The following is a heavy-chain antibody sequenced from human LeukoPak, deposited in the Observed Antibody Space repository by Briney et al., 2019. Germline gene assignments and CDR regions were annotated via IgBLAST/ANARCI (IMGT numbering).Heavy chain of an antibody. CDR1: GFTFSSYG. Sequence: GGSLRLSCAASGFTFSSYGMHWVRQAPGKGLEWVAVIWYDGSNKYYADSVKGRFTISRGNSKNTLYLQMNSLRAEDTAVYYRARVRIAVAAYDAFDIWGQGTMVTVSS. D-gene: IGHD6-19*01. CDR3: ARVRIAVAAYDAFDI. V-gene: IGHV3-33*01. CDR2: IWYDGSNK. J-gene: IGHJ3*02.